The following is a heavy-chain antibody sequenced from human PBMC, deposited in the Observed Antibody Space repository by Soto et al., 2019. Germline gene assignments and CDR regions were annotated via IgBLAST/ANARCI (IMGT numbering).Heavy chain of an antibody. V-gene: IGHV1-8*01. CDR2: MNPNSGNT. CDR1: GYTFTSYD. Sequence: ASVKVSCKASGYTFTSYDINWVRQATGQGLEWMGWMNPNSGNTGYAQKFQGRVTMTRNTSISTAYMELSSLRSEDTAVYYCARGGLYSNPNYYYYTDVWGKGTTVTVSS. J-gene: IGHJ6*03. D-gene: IGHD4-4*01. CDR3: ARGGLYSNPNYYYYTDV.